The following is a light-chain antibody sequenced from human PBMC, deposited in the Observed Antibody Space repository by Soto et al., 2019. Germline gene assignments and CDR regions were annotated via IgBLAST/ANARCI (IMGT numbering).Light chain of an antibody. CDR1: QSVVTY. CDR2: DAS. Sequence: EIVLTQSPATLSLSAGERATLSCRASQSVVTYLAWYQHKPGQAPRLLIYDASNRATGIPARFSGSGSGTDFTLSLSSLEPEDFAVYYCQQRSTWPLTFGGGTKVAIK. CDR3: QQRSTWPLT. V-gene: IGKV3-11*01. J-gene: IGKJ4*01.